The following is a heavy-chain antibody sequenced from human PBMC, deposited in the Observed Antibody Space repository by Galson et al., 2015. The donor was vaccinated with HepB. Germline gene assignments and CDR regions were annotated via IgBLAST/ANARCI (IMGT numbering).Heavy chain of an antibody. Sequence: SLRLSCAASGFTFSSYSMNWVRQAPGKGLEWVSYISSSSSTIYYADSVKGRFTISRDNAKNSLYLQMNSLRAEDTAVYYCARDPYSSSSRLGGGAFDIWGQGTMVTVSS. CDR2: ISSSSSTI. J-gene: IGHJ3*02. D-gene: IGHD6-6*01. CDR1: GFTFSSYS. CDR3: ARDPYSSSSRLGGGAFDI. V-gene: IGHV3-48*01.